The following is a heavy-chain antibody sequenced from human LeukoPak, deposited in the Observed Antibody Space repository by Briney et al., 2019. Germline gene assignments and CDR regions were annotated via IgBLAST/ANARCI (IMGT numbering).Heavy chain of an antibody. Sequence: GGSLRLSCAASGFTFTDYFMCCIRQAPGAGLEWVSYINNPGSNAAIYYADSAKGRFTISRYNAKNSLSLQMNNLRAEDTAMYYCARMRRGGHSRSFEYWGPRALVTVSS. J-gene: IGHJ4*02. V-gene: IGHV3-11*01. D-gene: IGHD2-15*01. CDR2: INNPGSNAAI. CDR1: GFTFTDYF. CDR3: ARMRRGGHSRSFEY.